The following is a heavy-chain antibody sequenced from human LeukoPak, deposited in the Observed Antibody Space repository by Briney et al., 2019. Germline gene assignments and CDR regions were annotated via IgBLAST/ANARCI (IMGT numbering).Heavy chain of an antibody. CDR2: ISSSGGST. D-gene: IGHD1-26*01. J-gene: IGHJ4*02. V-gene: IGHV3-64*01. CDR1: GFTFSRHA. CDR3: AREAVGAAIDY. Sequence: VGSLRLSCAASGFTFSRHAMHWVRQAPGKGLEYVSAISSSGGSTYYGNSVKGRFTISRDNSKNTLYLQMGSLRTDDMAVYYCAREAVGAAIDYWGQGTLVTVSS.